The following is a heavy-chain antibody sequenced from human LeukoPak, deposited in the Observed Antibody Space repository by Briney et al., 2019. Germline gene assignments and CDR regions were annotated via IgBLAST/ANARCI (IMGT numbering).Heavy chain of an antibody. D-gene: IGHD6-6*01. CDR2: ISAYNGNT. Sequence: ASVKVSCKASGYTFTSYGISWVRQAPGQGLEWMGWISAYNGNTNYAQKLQGRVTMTTDTSTSTAYMELRSLRSDDTAVYYCARVRPSYSSSSIYNWFGPWGQGTLVTVSS. J-gene: IGHJ5*02. CDR1: GYTFTSYG. V-gene: IGHV1-18*01. CDR3: ARVRPSYSSSSIYNWFGP.